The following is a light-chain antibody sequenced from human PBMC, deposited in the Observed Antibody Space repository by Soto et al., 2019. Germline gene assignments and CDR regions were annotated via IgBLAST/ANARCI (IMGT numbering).Light chain of an antibody. J-gene: IGKJ3*01. CDR3: QQLFIYPPT. CDR2: GAS. CDR1: QAIINY. V-gene: IGKV1-9*01. Sequence: DIQMNQSPSALSASVGDRVTITCRASQAIINYLAWYQQKPGKAPQLLIYGASTLQSGVPSRFSGSGSGTHFTLTVSSLQPEDFATYYCQQLFIYPPTFGPGTKVDIK.